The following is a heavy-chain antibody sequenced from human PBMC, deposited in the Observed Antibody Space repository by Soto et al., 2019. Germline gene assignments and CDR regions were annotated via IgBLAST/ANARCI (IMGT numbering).Heavy chain of an antibody. CDR1: GGNFSSYT. Sequence: QVHLVQSGAEVKKPGSSVKVSCKASGGNFSSYTISWVRQAPGQGLEWMGRIIPILGIANYAQKFQGRVTITADKSTSTAYMERSSLTSEDTAVYYCAIARVRDSYYYGMAVWGQGTTVTVS. CDR3: AIARVRDSYYYGMAV. CDR2: IIPILGIA. J-gene: IGHJ6*02. D-gene: IGHD3-10*01. V-gene: IGHV1-69*02.